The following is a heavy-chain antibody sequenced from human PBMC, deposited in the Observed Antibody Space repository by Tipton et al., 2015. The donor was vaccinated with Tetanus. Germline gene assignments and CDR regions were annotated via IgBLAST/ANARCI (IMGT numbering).Heavy chain of an antibody. CDR1: GSSISRSGHY. CDR3: ARLILGRSKEVAGIRYYYYYGLDV. D-gene: IGHD6-19*01. Sequence: TLSLTCTVSGSSISRSGHYWTWIRQPPGKEPEWVGYVYHSGATNYHPSLKSRLAISADTSKNQFSLNLSSVTAADTAVYYCARLILGRSKEVAGIRYYYYYGLDVWGQGTTVTVTS. CDR2: VYHSGAT. V-gene: IGHV4-61*05. J-gene: IGHJ6*02.